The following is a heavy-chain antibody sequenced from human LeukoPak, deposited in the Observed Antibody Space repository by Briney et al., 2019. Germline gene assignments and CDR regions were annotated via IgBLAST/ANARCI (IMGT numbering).Heavy chain of an antibody. CDR2: IRYDGSNK. CDR3: ARDRSDFWSGYYDY. Sequence: GGSLRLSCAASGFTFSSYGMHWVRQAPGKGLEWVAFIRYDGSNKYYADSVKGRFTISRDNSKNTLYLQMNSLRAEDTAVYYCARDRSDFWSGYYDYWGQGTLVTVSS. CDR1: GFTFSSYG. J-gene: IGHJ4*02. V-gene: IGHV3-30*02. D-gene: IGHD3-3*01.